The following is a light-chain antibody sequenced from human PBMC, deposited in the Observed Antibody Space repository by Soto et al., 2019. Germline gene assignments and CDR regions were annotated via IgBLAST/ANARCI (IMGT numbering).Light chain of an antibody. J-gene: IGKJ1*01. CDR3: QQYTSSPWT. V-gene: IGKV1-5*01. Sequence: DIQMTQSPSTLSASVGDRVTITCRASQSIKTWLAWYQLKPGRAPKLLIYDASSLESGVPSSFSGSGSGTEFTLTISSLQTDDFATYHCQQYTSSPWTFGQGTKVEIK. CDR1: QSIKTW. CDR2: DAS.